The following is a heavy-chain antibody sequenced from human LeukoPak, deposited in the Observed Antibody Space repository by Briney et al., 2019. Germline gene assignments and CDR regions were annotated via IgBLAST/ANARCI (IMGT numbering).Heavy chain of an antibody. V-gene: IGHV3-30*02. D-gene: IGHD3-22*01. CDR1: GFTFSSYG. CDR3: AKDVKNGATSGYLVY. J-gene: IGHJ4*02. CDR2: IRYDGSNK. Sequence: GVLRLSCAASGFTFSSYGMHWVRQAPGKGPEWVAFIRYDGSNKYYADSVKGRFTISRDNSKNTLYLQMNSLRAEDTAVYYCAKDVKNGATSGYLVYWGQGTLVTVSS.